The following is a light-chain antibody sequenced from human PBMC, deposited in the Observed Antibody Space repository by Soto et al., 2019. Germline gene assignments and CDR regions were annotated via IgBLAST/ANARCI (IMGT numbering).Light chain of an antibody. CDR3: QQHGISHIT. CDR2: DAS. CDR1: QNINNNY. J-gene: IGKJ5*01. V-gene: IGKV3-20*01. Sequence: EIVMTQSPATLSVSPGERATLSCRASQNINNNYLAWYQHKPGKAPRLLIYDASLRATGVPDRFSGSGSGTEFTLTITSLEPDDSAVYYCQQHGISHITFGQGTRLEIK.